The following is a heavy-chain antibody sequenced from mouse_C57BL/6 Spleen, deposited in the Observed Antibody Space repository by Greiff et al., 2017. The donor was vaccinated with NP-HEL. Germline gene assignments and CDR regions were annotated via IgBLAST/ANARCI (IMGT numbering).Heavy chain of an antibody. D-gene: IGHD2-1*01. Sequence: EVQLQESEGGLVQPGSSMKLSCTASGFTFSDYYMAWVRQVPEKGLEWVANINYDGSSTYYLDSLKSRFIISRDNAKNILYLQMSSLKSEDTATYYCARDRNYGGMDYWGQGTSVTVSS. J-gene: IGHJ4*01. CDR3: ARDRNYGGMDY. CDR2: INYDGSST. V-gene: IGHV5-16*01. CDR1: GFTFSDYY.